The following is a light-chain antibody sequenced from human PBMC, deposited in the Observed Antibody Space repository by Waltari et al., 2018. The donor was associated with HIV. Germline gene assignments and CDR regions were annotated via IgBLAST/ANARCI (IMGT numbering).Light chain of an antibody. Sequence: QSVLTQPPSASGTPGQRVTISCSGSSSNIGSNYVYWYQHLPGTAPKLLIYMNNQRPSGVPDRFSGSKSGTSASLAIGGLRSEDEADYYCAAWDASLSAWVFGGGTKLTVL. V-gene: IGLV1-47*01. CDR1: SSNIGSNY. CDR3: AAWDASLSAWV. CDR2: MNN. J-gene: IGLJ3*02.